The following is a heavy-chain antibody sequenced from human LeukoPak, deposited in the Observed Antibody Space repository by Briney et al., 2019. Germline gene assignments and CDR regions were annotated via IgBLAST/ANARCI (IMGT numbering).Heavy chain of an antibody. CDR2: MFHDGDT. Sequence: KASETLSLTCAVSGYSISSGSYWGWIRQPPGKGLGWIGNMFHDGDTYHNPSLKSRVTISADTSKNQFSLKLTSVTAADTAVYYCAKVGAYGDYARHDYWGQGTLVTVSS. CDR1: GYSISSGSY. CDR3: AKVGAYGDYARHDY. D-gene: IGHD4-17*01. V-gene: IGHV4-38-2*01. J-gene: IGHJ4*02.